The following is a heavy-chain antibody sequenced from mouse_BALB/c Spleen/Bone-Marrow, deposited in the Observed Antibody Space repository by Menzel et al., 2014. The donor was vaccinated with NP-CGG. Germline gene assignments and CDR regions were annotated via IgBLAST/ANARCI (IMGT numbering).Heavy chain of an antibody. CDR1: GFSLTSYG. V-gene: IGHV2-2*02. CDR2: IWSGGST. J-gene: IGHJ2*01. D-gene: IGHD2-1*01. CDR3: ARNLRGNYGFDY. Sequence: QVHVKQSGPGLVQPSQSLSITCTVPGFSLTSYGVHWVHQSPGKGLEWLGVIWSGGSTDYNAAFISRLSISKDNSKSQVFFKMNSLQANDTAIYYCARNLRGNYGFDYWGQGTTLTVSS.